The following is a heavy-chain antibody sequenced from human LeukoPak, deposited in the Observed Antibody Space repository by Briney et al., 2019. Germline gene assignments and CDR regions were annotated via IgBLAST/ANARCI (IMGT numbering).Heavy chain of an antibody. CDR3: AIWTSGNY. D-gene: IGHD1-1*01. CDR1: GFTFNRSW. Sequence: GGSLRLSCAASGFTFNRSWINWVRQAPGKGLEWVANMDPSGSQKRYVDSVKGRFTISKDNPRTSLYLAMYTLRAEDTAIYYCAIWTSGNYWGQGTLVTVSS. J-gene: IGHJ4*02. V-gene: IGHV3-7*01. CDR2: MDPSGSQK.